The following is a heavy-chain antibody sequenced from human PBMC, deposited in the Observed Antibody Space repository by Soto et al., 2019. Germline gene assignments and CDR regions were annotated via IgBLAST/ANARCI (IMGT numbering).Heavy chain of an antibody. CDR1: EGSFSTGDYS. CDR2: IYTSGST. Sequence: KTSETLSLTCAVSEGSFSTGDYSWNWIRQPPGKGLEWIGYIYTSGSTYYSSSLKSRVTLSLDRSKNQFSLQLTSVTAADTAVYYRATWNAYGSVPLDYWDPGPMVTVSS. V-gene: IGHV4-30-2*01. D-gene: IGHD4-17*01. CDR3: ATWNAYGSVPLDY. J-gene: IGHJ4*02.